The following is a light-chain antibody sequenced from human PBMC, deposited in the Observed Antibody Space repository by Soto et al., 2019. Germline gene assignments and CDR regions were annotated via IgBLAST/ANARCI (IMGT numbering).Light chain of an antibody. CDR1: QSVNNDY. Sequence: EIVLTQSPGTLSLSPGERAALSCRASQSVNNDYLAWYQQKPGRAPRLVIYGASKRATGIPDRFSGSGSGTDFTLTISRLEPEDFAVYYCQQYGSSPLTFGQGTNVEIK. V-gene: IGKV3-20*01. CDR3: QQYGSSPLT. J-gene: IGKJ1*01. CDR2: GAS.